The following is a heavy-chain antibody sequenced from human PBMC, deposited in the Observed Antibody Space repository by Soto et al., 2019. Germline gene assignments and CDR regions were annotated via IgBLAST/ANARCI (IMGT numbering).Heavy chain of an antibody. J-gene: IGHJ6*03. Sequence: GGSLRLSCAASGFTFSSYAMSWVRQGPGKGLEWVSVISGSGGSTYYADSVKGRFTISRDKSKNTLYLQMNSLRAEDTAVYYCAKSPDCSTPTCFGFYYYMDVWGTGTTVTVSS. CDR2: ISGSGGST. CDR1: GFTFSSYA. V-gene: IGHV3-23*01. D-gene: IGHD2-2*01. CDR3: AKSPDCSTPTCFGFYYYMDV.